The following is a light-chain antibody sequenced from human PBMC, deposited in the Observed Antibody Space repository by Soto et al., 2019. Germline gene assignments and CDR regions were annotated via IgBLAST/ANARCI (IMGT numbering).Light chain of an antibody. Sequence: VVNQSTIALPVTIGQPASICFKASQSLLYSDGNTYQNWFQQRQGQSPRRLIHRISNRDSGVSDRFSGSGSGTDFTPKISRFYAEDVGVYYCMQVSALLLGTFSEGTKVDIK. CDR2: RIS. CDR3: MQVSALLLGT. J-gene: IGKJ1*01. V-gene: IGKV2-30*01. CDR1: QSLLYSDGNTY.